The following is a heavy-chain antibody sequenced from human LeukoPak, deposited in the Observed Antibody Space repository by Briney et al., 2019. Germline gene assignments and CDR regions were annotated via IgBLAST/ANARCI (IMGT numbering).Heavy chain of an antibody. CDR3: AARVHDYVWAPFDP. CDR2: IRDSGSST. J-gene: IGHJ5*02. CDR1: GFTFSSYA. V-gene: IGHV3-23*01. D-gene: IGHD3-16*01. Sequence: PGGSLRLFCAASGFTFSSYAMSWVRQAPGKGLEWVSAIRDSGSSTHYADSVKGRFTTSRDNSKNTLYLQMNSLRAEDTAVYYCAARVHDYVWAPFDPWGQGTLVTVSS.